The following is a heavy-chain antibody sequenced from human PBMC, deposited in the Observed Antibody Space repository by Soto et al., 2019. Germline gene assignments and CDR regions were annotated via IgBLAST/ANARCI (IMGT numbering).Heavy chain of an antibody. Sequence: QITLKESGPTLVKPTQTLTLTCTFSGFPLNTYGVGVGWIRHPPGQALEWLALLYWDDAKRYSPSLKSRLTITKTSTKHQVVLTMTHMDPVDTVTYYCARALGSWGAYYFDYWGQGTLVTVSS. CDR1: GFPLNTYGVG. D-gene: IGHD3-16*01. CDR2: LYWDDAK. V-gene: IGHV2-5*02. CDR3: ARALGSWGAYYFDY. J-gene: IGHJ4*02.